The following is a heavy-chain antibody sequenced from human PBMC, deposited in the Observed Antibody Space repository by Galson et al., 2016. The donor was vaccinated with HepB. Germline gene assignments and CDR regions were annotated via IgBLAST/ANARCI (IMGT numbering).Heavy chain of an antibody. CDR2: ISSSSNSI. D-gene: IGHD6-19*01. CDR3: AREAAVAASCLDY. CDR1: GSTFSSYN. J-gene: IGHJ4*02. V-gene: IGHV3-21*01. Sequence: SLRLSCAASGSTFSSYNMNWVRQAPGKGLEWVSSISSSSNSIYDADSVKGRFTISRDNSKNTLYLQMNSLRDEATAVYYCAREAAVAASCLDYWGQGALVTVSS.